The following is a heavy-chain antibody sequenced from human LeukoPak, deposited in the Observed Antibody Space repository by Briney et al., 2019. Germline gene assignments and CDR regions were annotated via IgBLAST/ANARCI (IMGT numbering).Heavy chain of an antibody. Sequence: PGGSLRLSCAASGFTFSSYAMSWVRQAPGKGLQWVSAISGTGGTTYYADSVKGRFTISRDNSKNTLYLQMNSLRAEDTALYYCAKDGQQLVNYYGLDVWGQGTTVTVSS. V-gene: IGHV3-23*01. J-gene: IGHJ6*02. CDR2: ISGTGGTT. CDR1: GFTFSSYA. CDR3: AKDGQQLVNYYGLDV. D-gene: IGHD6-13*01.